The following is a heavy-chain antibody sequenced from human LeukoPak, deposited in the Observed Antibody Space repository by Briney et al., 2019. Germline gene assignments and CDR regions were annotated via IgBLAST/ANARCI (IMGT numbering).Heavy chain of an antibody. CDR3: ARGGDTCSDTGCFKNWFDP. CDR2: MNLKGGNT. V-gene: IGHV1-8*01. D-gene: IGHD2-2*01. J-gene: IGHJ5*02. Sequence: ASVNVSCRASGYTFSSHDINWVRQAPGQGLEWMGGMNLKGGNTGSAQRFQGRVTMNRDTSTGTAYLELTSLTSEDTAIYYCARGGDTCSDTGCFKNWFDPWGQGTLVTVSS. CDR1: GYTFSSHD.